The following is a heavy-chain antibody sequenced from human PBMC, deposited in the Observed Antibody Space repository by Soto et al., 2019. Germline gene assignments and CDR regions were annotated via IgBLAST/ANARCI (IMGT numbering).Heavy chain of an antibody. CDR1: GYTFTSYD. J-gene: IGHJ4*02. Sequence: QVQLVQSGAEVKKPGASVKVSCKASGYTFTSYDINWVRQATGQGLEWMGWMNPNSGNTGCAQKFQGRVTMTRNTSISTAYMELSSLRSEDTAVYYCARVDIAVAPQAGDYWGQGTLVTVSS. V-gene: IGHV1-8*01. CDR2: MNPNSGNT. CDR3: ARVDIAVAPQAGDY. D-gene: IGHD6-19*01.